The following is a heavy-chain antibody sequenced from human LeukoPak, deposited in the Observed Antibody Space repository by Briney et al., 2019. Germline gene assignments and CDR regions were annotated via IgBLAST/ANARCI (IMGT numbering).Heavy chain of an antibody. J-gene: IGHJ3*02. CDR2: IKRDGSEM. CDR3: ARGFNFQGSAYEI. V-gene: IGHV3-7*01. CDR1: GFTFSNYW. D-gene: IGHD1-1*01. Sequence: GGSLRLSCAASGFTFSNYWMTWVRQAPGKGLEWVANIKRDGSEMYYVDSVKGRFTITRDNAKNSLYLQMNSLRAEDTAVYSCARGFNFQGSAYEIWGQGTMVTVSS.